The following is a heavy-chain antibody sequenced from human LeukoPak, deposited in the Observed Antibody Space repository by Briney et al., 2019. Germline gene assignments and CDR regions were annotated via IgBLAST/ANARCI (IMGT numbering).Heavy chain of an antibody. J-gene: IGHJ4*02. CDR3: TSSHQYYDFWSGYSIDY. D-gene: IGHD3-3*01. V-gene: IGHV3-49*04. CDR2: IRSKAYGGTT. CDR1: GFTFGDYA. Sequence: GGSLRLSCTASGFTFGDYAMSWVRQAPGKGLEWVGFIRSKAYGGTTEYAASVKGRFTISRDDSKSIAYLQMNSLKTEDTAAYYCTSSHQYYDFWSGYSIDYWGQGTLVTVSS.